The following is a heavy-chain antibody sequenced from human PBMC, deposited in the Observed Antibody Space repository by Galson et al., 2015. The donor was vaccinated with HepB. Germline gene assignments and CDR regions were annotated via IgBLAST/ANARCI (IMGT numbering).Heavy chain of an antibody. V-gene: IGHV1-18*04. J-gene: IGHJ5*02. Sequence: QSGAEVKKPGASVKVSCKASGYTFISYGISWVRQAPGQGLEWMGWISGYNDNRNYAQKFQGRITMTTDTSTSTTYMELRSLRPDDTAVYYCARDRYSNSPPESWGQAAPVTVSS. D-gene: IGHD1-26*01. CDR3: ARDRYSNSPPES. CDR1: GYTFISYG. CDR2: ISGYNDNR.